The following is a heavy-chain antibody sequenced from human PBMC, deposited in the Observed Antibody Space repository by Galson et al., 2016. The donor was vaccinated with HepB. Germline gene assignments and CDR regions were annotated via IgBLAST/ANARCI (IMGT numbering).Heavy chain of an antibody. V-gene: IGHV3-23*01. CDR2: VSGSGYTT. J-gene: IGHJ6*03. CDR3: AKGVGIVSLASTRLDYYYYYMDA. Sequence: SLRLSCAASGFSFSNYAMSWVRQKAGKGLEWVSAVSGSGYTTHFADSVKGRFTISRDNSKNTLYLQMNSLRAEDTAVYYCAKGVGIVSLASTRLDYYYYYMDAWGKGTTVTVSS. D-gene: IGHD5/OR15-5a*01. CDR1: GFSFSNYA.